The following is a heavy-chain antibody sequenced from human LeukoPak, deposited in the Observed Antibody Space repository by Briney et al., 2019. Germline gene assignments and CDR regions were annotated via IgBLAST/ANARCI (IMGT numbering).Heavy chain of an antibody. CDR2: ISGSGGST. V-gene: IGHV3-23*01. CDR3: AKWGTRGFPENSWYFQH. D-gene: IGHD3-16*01. CDR1: GFTFSSYA. J-gene: IGHJ1*01. Sequence: GGFLRLSCAASGFTFSSYAMSWVRQAPGKGLEWVSAISGSGGSTYYADSVKGRFTISRGNSKNTLYLQMNSLRAEDTAVYYCAKWGTRGFPENSWYFQHWGQGTLVTVSS.